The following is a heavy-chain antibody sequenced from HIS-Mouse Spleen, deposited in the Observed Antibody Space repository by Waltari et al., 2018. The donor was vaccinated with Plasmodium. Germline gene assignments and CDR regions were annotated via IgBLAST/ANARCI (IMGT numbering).Heavy chain of an antibody. J-gene: IGHJ4*02. V-gene: IGHV6-1*01. Sequence: QVQLQQSGPGLVKPSQTLSLTCAISGDRVSSNSAAWHWIRPSPSRGLEWLGRTYYRSKLYNDYAVSVKSRITSNPATSKNQFSLQLNSVTPEDTAVYYCAREGIQLWGFDYWGQGTLVTVSS. CDR1: GDRVSSNSAA. CDR3: AREGIQLWGFDY. D-gene: IGHD5-18*01. CDR2: TYYRSKLYN.